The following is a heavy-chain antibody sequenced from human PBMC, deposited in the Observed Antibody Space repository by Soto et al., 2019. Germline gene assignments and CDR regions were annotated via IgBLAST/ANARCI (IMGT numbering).Heavy chain of an antibody. V-gene: IGHV5-51*01. CDR3: ARHETPFGGVIVMDY. Sequence: GESLKISCKGSGYSFTSYWIGWVRQMPGKGLEWMGIIYPGDSDTRYSPSFQGQVTISADKSISTAYLQWSSLKASDTAMYYCARHETPFGGVIVMDYWGQGTLVTVSS. J-gene: IGHJ4*02. D-gene: IGHD3-16*02. CDR1: GYSFTSYW. CDR2: IYPGDSDT.